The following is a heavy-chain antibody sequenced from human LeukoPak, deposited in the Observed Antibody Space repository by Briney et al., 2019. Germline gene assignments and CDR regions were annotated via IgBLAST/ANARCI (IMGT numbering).Heavy chain of an antibody. CDR1: GYSFTSYW. CDR3: ARLRPSGEIDY. Sequence: GESLKISCKGSGYSFTSYWIGWVRQMPGKGLEWMGIIYPGDSDTRYSPSFQGQGTTSADKSISTAYRQWSSLKASDTAMYYCARLRPSGEIDYWGQGTLVTVSS. CDR2: IYPGDSDT. J-gene: IGHJ4*02. V-gene: IGHV5-51*01. D-gene: IGHD3-10*01.